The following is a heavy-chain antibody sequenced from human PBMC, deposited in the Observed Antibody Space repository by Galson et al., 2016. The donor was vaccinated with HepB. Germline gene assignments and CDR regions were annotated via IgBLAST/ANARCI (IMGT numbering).Heavy chain of an antibody. V-gene: IGHV3-48*02. CDR3: ARGVLRDFDWLFPPDFDY. CDR2: ISSSSNTI. D-gene: IGHD3-9*01. Sequence: SLRLSCAVSGFTFSSYSMNWVRQAPGKGLEWVLYISSSSNTIRYADSVKGRFTISRDNAKNSLYLQMNSLRDEDTAVYYCARGVLRDFDWLFPPDFDYWGQGTLVTVSS. CDR1: GFTFSSYS. J-gene: IGHJ4*02.